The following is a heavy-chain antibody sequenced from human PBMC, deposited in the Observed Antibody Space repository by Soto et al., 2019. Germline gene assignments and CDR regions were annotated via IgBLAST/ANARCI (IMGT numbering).Heavy chain of an antibody. V-gene: IGHV1-8*01. CDR2: MNPNSGNT. CDR3: ARERNMYGMDV. CDR1: GYTVTSYD. Sequence: ASVKVSCKASGYTVTSYDINWVRQATGQGLEWMGWMNPNSGNTAYAQKFQGRVTMTRNTSISTAYMELSSLRSEDTAVYYCARERNMYGMDVWGQGTTVTVSS. D-gene: IGHD1-1*01. J-gene: IGHJ6*02.